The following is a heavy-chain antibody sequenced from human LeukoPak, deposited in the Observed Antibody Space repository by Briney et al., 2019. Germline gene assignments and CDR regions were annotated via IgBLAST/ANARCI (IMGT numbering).Heavy chain of an antibody. CDR2: INADGSST. Sequence: RGSPRVSCAASGFTFSSYWMHWVRQAPGKGLVWVSRINADGSSTSYADSVKGRFTISRDNAKNTLYLQMNSLRAEDTAVYYCARGFTVYGVASSTSSQYWGQGTLVTVSS. CDR1: GFTFSSYW. D-gene: IGHD3-3*01. V-gene: IGHV3-74*01. CDR3: ARGFTVYGVASSTSSQY. J-gene: IGHJ4*02.